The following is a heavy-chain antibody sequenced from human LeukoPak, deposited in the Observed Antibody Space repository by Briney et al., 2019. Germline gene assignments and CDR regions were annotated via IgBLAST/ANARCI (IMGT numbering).Heavy chain of an antibody. V-gene: IGHV3-21*01. D-gene: IGHD3-10*01. CDR2: ISSSSSYI. J-gene: IGHJ4*02. Sequence: GGSLRLSCAASGFTFSSYSMNWVRQAPGKGLEWVSSISSSSSYIYYADSVKGRFTISRDNAKNSLYLQMNSLRAEDTAVYYCARDQGFGELLYDYWGQGTLVTVSS. CDR1: GFTFSSYS. CDR3: ARDQGFGELLYDY.